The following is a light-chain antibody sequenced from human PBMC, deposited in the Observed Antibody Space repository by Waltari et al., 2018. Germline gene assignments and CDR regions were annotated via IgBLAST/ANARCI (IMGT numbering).Light chain of an antibody. V-gene: IGKV3-11*01. J-gene: IGKJ4*01. CDR1: QSVSSY. CDR2: DAS. Sequence: EIVLTQSPATLSLSPGERATLSCRASQSVSSYLAWYQQKPGQAPRLLIYDASTRATGIPASFSGSGSGTDFTLTITSLEPEDFAVYYCQQRSDWPLTFGGGTKVEIK. CDR3: QQRSDWPLT.